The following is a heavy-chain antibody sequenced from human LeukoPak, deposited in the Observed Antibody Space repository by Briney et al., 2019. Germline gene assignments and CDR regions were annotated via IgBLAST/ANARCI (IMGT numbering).Heavy chain of an antibody. J-gene: IGHJ6*02. D-gene: IGHD2-2*01. CDR2: ISGSGGST. Sequence: EGSLRLSCAASGFTFSSYAISWVRQAPGKGLEWVSAISGSGGSTYYADSVKGRFTISRDNSKDTLYLQMNSLRAEETAVYYCAKSHARRHWFLSQYRSYGMDVWGQGTTVTVSS. CDR3: AKSHARRHWFLSQYRSYGMDV. V-gene: IGHV3-23*01. CDR1: GFTFSSYA.